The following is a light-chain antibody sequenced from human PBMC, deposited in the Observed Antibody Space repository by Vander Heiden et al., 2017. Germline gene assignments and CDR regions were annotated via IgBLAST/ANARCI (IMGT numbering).Light chain of an antibody. V-gene: IGKV4-1*01. J-gene: IGKJ1*01. CDR1: QSVLYSSNNKNY. Sequence: DIVMTQSPDSLAVSLGERATINCKSSQSVLYSSNNKNYLAWYQQKPGQPPKLLIYWASTRESGVPDRFSGSGSGTDFILTISSLQAEDVAVYYCQQYYSTPRWTFGQGTKVEIK. CDR3: QQYYSTPRWT. CDR2: WAS.